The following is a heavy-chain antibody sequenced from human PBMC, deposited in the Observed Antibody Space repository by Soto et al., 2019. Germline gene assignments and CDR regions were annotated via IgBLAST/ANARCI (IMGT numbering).Heavy chain of an antibody. CDR2: IYYSGST. Sequence: NPSETLSLTCTVSGGSVSSGSYYWSWIRQPPGKGLEWIGYIYYSGSTNYNPSLKSRVTISVDTSKNQFSLKLSSVTAADTAVYYCASQLVDFDYWGQGTLVTVSS. CDR1: GGSVSSGSYY. V-gene: IGHV4-61*01. D-gene: IGHD6-13*01. J-gene: IGHJ4*02. CDR3: ASQLVDFDY.